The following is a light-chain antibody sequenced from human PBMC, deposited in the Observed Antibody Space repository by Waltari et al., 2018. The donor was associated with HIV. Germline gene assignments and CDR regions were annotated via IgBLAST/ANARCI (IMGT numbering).Light chain of an antibody. CDR1: SSEVGGLNL. V-gene: IGLV2-23*02. Sequence: QSALPQPASVSGSPGPSITISCPGTSSEVGGLNLVSWYQQHPGKAPKLMIYEVSKRPSGVSNRFSGSKSGNTASLTISGLQAEDEADYYCCAYAGSTTYVIFGGGTKLTVL. CDR2: EVS. CDR3: CAYAGSTTYVI. J-gene: IGLJ2*01.